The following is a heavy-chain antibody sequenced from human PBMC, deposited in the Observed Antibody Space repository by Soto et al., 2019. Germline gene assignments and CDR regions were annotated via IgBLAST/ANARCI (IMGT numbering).Heavy chain of an antibody. Sequence: QVQLVESVGGVGQPGKALRLSCAASGFTFSSYAMHWVRQAPGKGLELVAVTSYDGNNKYSADTVKGRFTISRDKFKHTLVLQMTSLRPDGTADYYCVRTEYGGVDVHYWGQGTLVSVST. CDR2: TSYDGNNK. V-gene: IGHV3-30-3*01. CDR3: VRTEYGGVDVHY. D-gene: IGHD4-17*01. CDR1: GFTFSSYA. J-gene: IGHJ4*02.